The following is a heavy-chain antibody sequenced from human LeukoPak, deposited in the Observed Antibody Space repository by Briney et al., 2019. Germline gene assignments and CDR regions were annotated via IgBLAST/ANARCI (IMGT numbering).Heavy chain of an antibody. V-gene: IGHV4-39*01. CDR1: GGSISSSSYY. J-gene: IGHJ4*02. D-gene: IGHD1-26*01. Sequence: SETLSLTCTVSGGSISSSSYYWGWIRQPPGKGLEWIGSIYYSGSTYYNPSLKSRVTISVDTSKNQFSLKLSSVTAADTAVYYCARRRGRKPYWGQGTLVTVSS. CDR2: IYYSGST. CDR3: ARRRGRKPY.